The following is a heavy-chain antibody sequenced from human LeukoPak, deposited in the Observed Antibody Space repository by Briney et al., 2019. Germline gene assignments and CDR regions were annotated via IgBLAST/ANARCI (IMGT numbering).Heavy chain of an antibody. CDR1: GGSISNYY. D-gene: IGHD5-12*01. CDR2: IYSSGTT. V-gene: IGHV4-4*07. Sequence: SETLSLTCTVSGGSISNYYWSWVRQPAGKGLEWIGRIYSSGTTIYNPSLKSRVTMSVDTSKNQFSLKLSSVTAADTAVYFCASGSSGYDPWGQGTLVTVSS. CDR3: ASGSSGYDP. J-gene: IGHJ5*02.